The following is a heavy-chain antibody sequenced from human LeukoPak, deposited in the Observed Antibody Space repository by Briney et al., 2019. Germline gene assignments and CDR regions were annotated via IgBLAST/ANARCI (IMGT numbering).Heavy chain of an antibody. CDR1: GFSFSRFA. CDR2: VSGDGENT. V-gene: IGHV3-23*01. D-gene: IGHD5-12*01. CDR3: AKKGPQGGNDQFFFYNYGMDV. Sequence: GGSLRLSCAGSGFSFSRFAMSWVRQAPGKGLEWVSTVSGDGENTHYAGFVEGRFTISRDNSKNTLFLHLSRLRAEDTALYYRAKKGPQGGNDQFFFYNYGMDVWGQGTTVTVSS. J-gene: IGHJ6*02.